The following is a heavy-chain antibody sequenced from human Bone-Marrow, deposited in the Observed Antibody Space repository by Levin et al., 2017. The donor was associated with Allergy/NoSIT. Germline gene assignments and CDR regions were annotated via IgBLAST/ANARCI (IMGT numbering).Heavy chain of an antibody. J-gene: IGHJ5*02. CDR3: ARVPTMVRGDIGWFDP. V-gene: IGHV4-61*02. Sequence: SETLSLTCTVSGGSISSGSYYWSWIRQPAGKGLEWIGRIYTSGSTNYNPSLKSRVTISVDTSKNQFSLKLSSVTAADTAVYYCARVPTMVRGDIGWFDPWGQGTLVTVSS. CDR1: GGSISSGSYY. D-gene: IGHD3-10*01. CDR2: IYTSGST.